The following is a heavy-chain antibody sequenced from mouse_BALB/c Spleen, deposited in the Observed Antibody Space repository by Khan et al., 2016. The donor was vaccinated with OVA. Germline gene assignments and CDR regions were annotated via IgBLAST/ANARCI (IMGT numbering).Heavy chain of an antibody. Sequence: QVQLQQSGAELAKPGASVKMSCMASGYTFTSYWMHWIKQRPGQGLEWIGYINPTSGYTDYNQKFKDKATLTADKSSSTANMQLSSLTSDDSAVYYCARDRIDYWGQGTALTVSS. CDR3: ARDRIDY. V-gene: IGHV1-7*01. CDR1: GYTFTSYW. CDR2: INPTSGYT. J-gene: IGHJ2*01.